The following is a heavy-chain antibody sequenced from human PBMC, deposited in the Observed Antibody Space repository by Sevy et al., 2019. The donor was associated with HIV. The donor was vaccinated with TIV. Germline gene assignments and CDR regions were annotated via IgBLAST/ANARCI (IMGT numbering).Heavy chain of an antibody. Sequence: GGSLRLSCAASGFTFSIYAMTWVRQAPGKGLEWVSTISVSGDSTYYADSVKGRFTISRVNSKNTLYLQMNTLRAEDTALYYCAKAHDNNWFDPWGQGTLVTVSS. CDR2: ISVSGDST. CDR1: GFTFSIYA. J-gene: IGHJ5*02. CDR3: AKAHDNNWFDP. D-gene: IGHD3-9*01. V-gene: IGHV3-23*01.